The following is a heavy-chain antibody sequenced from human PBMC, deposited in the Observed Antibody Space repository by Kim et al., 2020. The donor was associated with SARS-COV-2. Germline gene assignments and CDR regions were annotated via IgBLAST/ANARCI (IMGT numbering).Heavy chain of an antibody. CDR2: INSDGSST. CDR1: GFTFSSYW. Sequence: GGSLRLSCAASGFTFSSYWMHWVRQAPGKGLVWVSRINSDGSSTSYADSVKGRFTISRDNAKNTLYLQMNSLRAEDTAVYYCARVWDYGDYVPHRIFGYRGQGTLVTVSS. CDR3: ARVWDYGDYVPHRIFGY. D-gene: IGHD4-17*01. J-gene: IGHJ4*02. V-gene: IGHV3-74*01.